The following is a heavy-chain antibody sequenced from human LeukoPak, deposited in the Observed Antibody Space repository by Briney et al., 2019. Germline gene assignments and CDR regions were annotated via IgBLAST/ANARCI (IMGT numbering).Heavy chain of an antibody. Sequence: GGSLRLSCTASGFTFGDYAMCWVRQAPGKGLEWVGFIRSKAYGGTTEYAASVKGRFTISRDDSKSIAYLQMNSLKTEDTAVYYCTLSARETMAPYYYYGMDVWGQGTTVTVSS. CDR2: IRSKAYGGTT. J-gene: IGHJ6*02. CDR3: TLSARETMAPYYYYGMDV. V-gene: IGHV3-49*04. CDR1: GFTFGDYA. D-gene: IGHD5-24*01.